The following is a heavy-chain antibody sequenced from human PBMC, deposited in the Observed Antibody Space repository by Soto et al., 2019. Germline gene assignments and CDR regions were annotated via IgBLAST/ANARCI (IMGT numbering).Heavy chain of an antibody. Sequence: SVKVSCKASGGTFSSYAISWVRQAPGQGLEWMGGIIRIFSTANYAQKFQGRVTMTRDTSISTAYMELSRLRSDDTAVYYCAAVYYYDSSGYRADVFDIWGQGKMVTVSS. D-gene: IGHD3-22*01. V-gene: IGHV1-69*05. CDR3: AAVYYYDSSGYRADVFDI. CDR2: IIRIFSTA. CDR1: GGTFSSYA. J-gene: IGHJ3*02.